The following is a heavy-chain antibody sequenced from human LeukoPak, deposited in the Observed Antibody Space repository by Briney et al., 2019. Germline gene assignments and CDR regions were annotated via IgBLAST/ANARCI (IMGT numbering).Heavy chain of an antibody. CDR1: GGSISSGGYS. CDR3: ARDGGGSFDY. CDR2: IYHSGST. Sequence: SETLSLTCAVSGGSISSGGYSWSWIRQPPGKGLEWIGYIYHSGSTYYNPSLKSRVTISVDRSKNQFSLKLSSVTAADTAVYYCARDGGGSFDYWGQGTLVTVSS. J-gene: IGHJ4*02. V-gene: IGHV4-30-2*01. D-gene: IGHD2-15*01.